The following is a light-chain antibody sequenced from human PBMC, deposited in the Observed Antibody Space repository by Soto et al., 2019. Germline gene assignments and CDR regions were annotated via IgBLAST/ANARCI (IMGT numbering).Light chain of an antibody. CDR2: DAS. Sequence: EIVLTQSPATLSLSPGERATLSCRASQSVSSYLAWYQQKPGQAPRLLIYDASNRATGIPARFSGSGSGTDFTLTISSLEPEDFAVDYCQERRNNWPALTFGGGTKVEIK. CDR3: QERRNNWPALT. V-gene: IGKV3-11*01. CDR1: QSVSSY. J-gene: IGKJ4*01.